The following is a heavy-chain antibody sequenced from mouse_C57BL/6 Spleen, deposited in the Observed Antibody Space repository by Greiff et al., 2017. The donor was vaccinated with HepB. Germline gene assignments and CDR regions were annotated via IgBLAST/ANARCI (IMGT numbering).Heavy chain of an antibody. Sequence: EVMLVESGGGLVKPGGSLKLSCAASGFTFSSYAMSWVRQTPEKRLEWVATISDGGSYTYYPDNVKGRFTISRDNAKNNLYLQMSHLKSEDTAMYYCARIGTSSGYYAMDYWGQGTSVTVSS. V-gene: IGHV5-4*03. J-gene: IGHJ4*01. CDR3: ARIGTSSGYYAMDY. CDR2: ISDGGSYT. CDR1: GFTFSSYA. D-gene: IGHD3-2*02.